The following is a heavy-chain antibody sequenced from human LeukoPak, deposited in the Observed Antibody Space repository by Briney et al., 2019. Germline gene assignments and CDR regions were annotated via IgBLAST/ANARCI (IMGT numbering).Heavy chain of an antibody. CDR2: ISTYNGNT. J-gene: IGHJ4*02. D-gene: IGHD2-15*01. CDR3: ARGLYCSGGSYYIFDY. CDR1: GYTFTTYG. Sequence: ASVKVSCKASGYTFTTYGISWVRQAPGQGLEWMGWISTYNGNTNYAQKLQGRGTMTTDTSTSTAYMELRSLRSDDTAVYYCARGLYCSGGSYYIFDYWGQGTLVTVSS. V-gene: IGHV1-18*01.